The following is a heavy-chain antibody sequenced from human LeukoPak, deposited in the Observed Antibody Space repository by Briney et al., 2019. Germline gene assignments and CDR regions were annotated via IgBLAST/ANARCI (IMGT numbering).Heavy chain of an antibody. CDR1: GYSFTNYW. D-gene: IGHD3-10*01. CDR2: IYPGDSDT. CDR3: ARRAGYYYGSGSYYYFDY. Sequence: GESLKISCKGSGYSFTNYWIAWVRQMSGKGLEWMGIIYPGDSDTRYSPSFQGQVTISADKSISTAYLQWSSLKASDTAMYYCARRAGYYYGSGSYYYFDYWGQGTLVTVSS. J-gene: IGHJ4*02. V-gene: IGHV5-51*01.